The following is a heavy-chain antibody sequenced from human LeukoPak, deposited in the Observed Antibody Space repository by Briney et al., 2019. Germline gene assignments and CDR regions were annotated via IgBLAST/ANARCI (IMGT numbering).Heavy chain of an antibody. Sequence: PSETLSLTCVVYGGSFNGYYWTWIRQPPGKGLEWIGEINHSGSTDYNPSLKSRVTISVDTSKNQFSLKLNSVTAADTAVYYCARGQLRLSNWGQGSLVIVSS. D-gene: IGHD6-25*01. CDR3: ARGQLRLSN. CDR1: GGSFNGYY. CDR2: INHSGST. J-gene: IGHJ4*02. V-gene: IGHV4-34*01.